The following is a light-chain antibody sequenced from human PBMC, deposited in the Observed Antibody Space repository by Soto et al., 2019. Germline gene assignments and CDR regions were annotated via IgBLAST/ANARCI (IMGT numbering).Light chain of an antibody. CDR3: SSYTSTSTYV. CDR2: EVS. V-gene: IGLV2-18*02. J-gene: IGLJ1*01. Sequence: QSARTQPPSVSGSPGQPVTISCTGTSSDVGSYNRVSWYQQPPGTAPKLMIDEVSNRPSGVPDRFSGSKSGNTASLTISGLQAEDEDDYYCSSYTSTSTYVFGTGTKLTV. CDR1: SSDVGSYNR.